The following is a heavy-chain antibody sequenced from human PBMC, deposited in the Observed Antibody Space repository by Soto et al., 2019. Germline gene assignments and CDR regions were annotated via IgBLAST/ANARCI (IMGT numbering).Heavy chain of an antibody. Sequence: QVQLVQSGAEVKKPGSSVKVSCKASGGTFSSYAISWVRQAPGQGLEWMGGIIPIFGTANYAQKLQGRVTFTADESTSTVYMELSSLRSDDTAVYYCARGLVAVAGLDYWGQGTLVTVSS. J-gene: IGHJ4*02. CDR3: ARGLVAVAGLDY. CDR2: IIPIFGTA. V-gene: IGHV1-69*01. D-gene: IGHD6-19*01. CDR1: GGTFSSYA.